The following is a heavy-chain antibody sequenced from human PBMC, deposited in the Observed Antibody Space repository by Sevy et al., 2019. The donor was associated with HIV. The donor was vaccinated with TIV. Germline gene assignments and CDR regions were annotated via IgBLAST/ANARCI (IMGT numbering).Heavy chain of an antibody. Sequence: GGSLRLSCAASGFTFSSYEMNWVRQAPGKGLEWVSYISSSGSTIYYADSVKGRFTISRDNAKNSLYLQMNSLRAEDTAVYYCARAPTTVTTGDYWGQGTLVNVSS. CDR2: ISSSGSTI. V-gene: IGHV3-48*03. CDR1: GFTFSSYE. CDR3: ARAPTTVTTGDY. D-gene: IGHD4-17*01. J-gene: IGHJ4*02.